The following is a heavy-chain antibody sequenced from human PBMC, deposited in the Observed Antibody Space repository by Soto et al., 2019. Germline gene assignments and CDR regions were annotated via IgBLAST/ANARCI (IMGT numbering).Heavy chain of an antibody. J-gene: IGHJ4*02. CDR1: GFTFSSYA. CDR2: ISYDGSNK. D-gene: IGHD2-8*01. CDR3: ARAGYCTNGVCYFFDY. V-gene: IGHV3-30-3*01. Sequence: HPGGSLRLSCAASGFTFSSYAMHWVRQAPGKGLEWVAVISYDGSNKYYADSVKGRFTISRDNSKNTLYLQMNSLRAEDTAVYYCARAGYCTNGVCYFFDYWGQGT.